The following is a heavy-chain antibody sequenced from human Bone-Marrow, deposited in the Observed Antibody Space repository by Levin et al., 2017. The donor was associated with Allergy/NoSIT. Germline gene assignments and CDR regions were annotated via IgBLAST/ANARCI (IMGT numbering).Heavy chain of an antibody. CDR3: ARDNWDIVVVPSAIYFDY. V-gene: IGHV3-11*01. D-gene: IGHD2-2*01. CDR1: GFSFSDHY. Sequence: PGGSLRLSCAASGFSFSDHYMTWIRQAPGKGLEWISSISRSGSTIFYADSVRGRFTISRDNTENSLFLQMDSLIAEDTAVYYCARDNWDIVVVPSAIYFDYWGQGTVVTVSS. J-gene: IGHJ4*02. CDR2: ISRSGSTI.